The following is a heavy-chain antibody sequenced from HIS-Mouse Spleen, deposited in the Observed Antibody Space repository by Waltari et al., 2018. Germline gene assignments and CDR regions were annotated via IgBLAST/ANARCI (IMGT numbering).Heavy chain of an antibody. D-gene: IGHD2-15*01. CDR2: INPHSGGT. Sequence: QVQLVQSGAEVKKPGASVKVSCKASGYTFTGYYMHWVRQAPGQGLEWMEWINPHSGGTNSAQKCQGRVTMTRDTSIRTAYMELSRLRSDDTAMYYCATLREYCSGGSCYVDWFDPWGQGTLVTVSS. CDR3: ATLREYCSGGSCYVDWFDP. CDR1: GYTFTGYY. V-gene: IGHV1-2*02. J-gene: IGHJ5*02.